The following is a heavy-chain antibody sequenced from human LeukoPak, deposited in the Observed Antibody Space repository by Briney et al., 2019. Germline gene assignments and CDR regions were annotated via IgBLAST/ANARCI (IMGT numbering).Heavy chain of an antibody. Sequence: SETLCLTCTVSGVSITTYYWSWVRQPPGKGLEWFGFIYHSGNTNYNPSLKSRVTMSVDTSNSQFSLRLSSVTAADTAVYYCATMTRRGQYYFDNWGQGTLVTVSS. J-gene: IGHJ4*02. CDR1: GVSITTYY. CDR3: ATMTRRGQYYFDN. V-gene: IGHV4-4*09. CDR2: IYHSGNT. D-gene: IGHD3-22*01.